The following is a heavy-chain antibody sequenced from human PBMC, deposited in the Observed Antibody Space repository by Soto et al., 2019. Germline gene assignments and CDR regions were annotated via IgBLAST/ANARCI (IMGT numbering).Heavy chain of an antibody. J-gene: IGHJ4*02. D-gene: IGHD2-2*01. CDR3: ATLPRTIERTPAAIWSFDS. CDR2: LDAEDGET. Sequence: ASVKVSCKVSGYSLSALSLHWVRQAPGKELEWMGGLDAEDGETIYAQKLQGRGTMTEDTSTDTAYMELSSLTSEDTAMYYCATLPRTIERTPAAIWSFDSWGQGTLVTVSS. CDR1: GYSLSALS. V-gene: IGHV1-24*01.